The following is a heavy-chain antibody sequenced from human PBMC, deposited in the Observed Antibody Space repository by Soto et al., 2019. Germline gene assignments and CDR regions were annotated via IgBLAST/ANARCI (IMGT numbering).Heavy chain of an antibody. Sequence: QVQLVQSGAEVKKSGASVKVSCKASGYRFTGHYIHWVRQAPGQGPEWMGVIGPKNGETKYAQKFQGRVTMTSDTSITTVYMELSNLSPDDTAVYYCGRGRSGELVVFYWGQGTLVTVYS. D-gene: IGHD2-15*01. V-gene: IGHV1-2*02. CDR3: GRGRSGELVVFY. CDR1: GYRFTGHY. J-gene: IGHJ4*02. CDR2: IGPKNGET.